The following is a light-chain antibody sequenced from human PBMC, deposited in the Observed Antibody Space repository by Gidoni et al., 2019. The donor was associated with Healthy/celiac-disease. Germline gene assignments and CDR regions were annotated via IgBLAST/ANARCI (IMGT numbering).Light chain of an antibody. V-gene: IGKV1-33*01. CDR3: QQYDNLPR. Sequence: PSPSSLSASVGDRVTITCQASQDISNYLNWYQQKPGKAPKLLIYDASNLETGVPSRFSGSGSGTDFTFTISSLQPEDIATYYCQQYDNLPRFGPGTKVDIK. J-gene: IGKJ3*01. CDR1: QDISNY. CDR2: DAS.